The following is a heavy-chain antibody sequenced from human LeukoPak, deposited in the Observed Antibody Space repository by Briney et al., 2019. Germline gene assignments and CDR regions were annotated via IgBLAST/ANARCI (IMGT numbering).Heavy chain of an antibody. CDR1: GGSISSGDYY. CDR3: ARHRSYSSGAIDY. V-gene: IGHV4-30-4*08. Sequence: NASETLSLTCTVSGGSISSGDYYWSWIRQSPGKGLEWIGYIYYSGSTYYNSSLKSRVTTSVDTSKNQFSLKLSSVTAADTAVYYCARHRSYSSGAIDYWGQGTLVTVSS. D-gene: IGHD6-19*01. CDR2: IYYSGST. J-gene: IGHJ4*02.